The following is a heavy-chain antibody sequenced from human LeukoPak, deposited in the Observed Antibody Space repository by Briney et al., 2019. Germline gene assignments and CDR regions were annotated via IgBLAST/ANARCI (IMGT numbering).Heavy chain of an antibody. D-gene: IGHD5-12*01. V-gene: IGHV3-23*01. Sequence: GGCLRLSCEASGFTFSSYAMSWVRQAPGKGLEWVSVISGSGDSTYYADSVEGRCTSSRDNSKDALYLQMNSLRAEDTAVYYCARVGYSGYDYDYWGQGTLGTVSS. J-gene: IGHJ4*02. CDR1: GFTFSSYA. CDR3: ARVGYSGYDYDY. CDR2: ISGSGDST.